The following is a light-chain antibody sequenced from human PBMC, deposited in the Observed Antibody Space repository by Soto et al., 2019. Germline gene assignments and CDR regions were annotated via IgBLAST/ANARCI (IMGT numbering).Light chain of an antibody. J-gene: IGKJ1*01. Sequence: DIQMTQSPSSLSASVGDRVTITCRASQGISNYLAWYQQKPGKVPKLLIYAASTLQSGVPSRFSGSGSGTDFTLTISSLEPEDVANYYCQKYNSALRTFGQGTKVEIK. CDR2: AAS. CDR1: QGISNY. V-gene: IGKV1-27*01. CDR3: QKYNSALRT.